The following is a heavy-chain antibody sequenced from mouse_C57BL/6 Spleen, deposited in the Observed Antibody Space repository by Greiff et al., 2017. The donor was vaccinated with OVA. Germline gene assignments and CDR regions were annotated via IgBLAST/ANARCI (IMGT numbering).Heavy chain of an antibody. Sequence: VQLQQPGAELVKPGASVKMSCKASGYTFTSYWITWVKQRPGQGLEWIGDIYPGSGSTNYNEKFKSKATLTVDTSSSTAYMQLSSLTSEDSAVYYCARYSSSGYLLYAMDYWGQGTSVTVSA. J-gene: IGHJ4*01. V-gene: IGHV1-55*01. CDR2: IYPGSGST. CDR1: GYTFTSYW. CDR3: ARYSSSGYLLYAMDY. D-gene: IGHD3-2*02.